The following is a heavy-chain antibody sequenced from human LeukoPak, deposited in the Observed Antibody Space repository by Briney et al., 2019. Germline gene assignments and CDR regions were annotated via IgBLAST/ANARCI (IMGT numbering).Heavy chain of an antibody. J-gene: IGHJ3*02. CDR1: GFTFSNYA. D-gene: IGHD6-19*01. V-gene: IGHV3-23*01. CDR2: VNDRGT. Sequence: SGGSLRLSCAASGFTFSNYAMSWVRQAPGKGLEWVSAVNDRGTYYADSVKGRFTISRDNSKNTLYLEMNSLRAEDTAVYYCARYGNGAWLAHYSFDIWGQGTMVTVSS. CDR3: ARYGNGAWLAHYSFDI.